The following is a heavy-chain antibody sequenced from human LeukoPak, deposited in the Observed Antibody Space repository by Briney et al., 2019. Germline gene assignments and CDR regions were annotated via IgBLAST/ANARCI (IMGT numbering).Heavy chain of an antibody. J-gene: IGHJ6*02. CDR1: GYTFTSYD. CDR3: ARGVYDILTGYCYGMDV. D-gene: IGHD3-9*01. V-gene: IGHV1-8*01. Sequence: ASVKVSCKASGYTFTSYDINWVRQATGQGLEWMGWTNPNSGNTGYAQKFQGRVTMTRNTSISTAYMELSSLRAEDTAVYYCARGVYDILTGYCYGMDVWGQGTTVTVSS. CDR2: TNPNSGNT.